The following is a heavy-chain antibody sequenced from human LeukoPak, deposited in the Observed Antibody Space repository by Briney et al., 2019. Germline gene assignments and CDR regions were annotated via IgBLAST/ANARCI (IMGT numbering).Heavy chain of an antibody. CDR3: ARVSDYDILTGYNYYYMDV. V-gene: IGHV1-8*01. J-gene: IGHJ6*03. Sequence: ASVKVSCKASGYTFTSHDINWVRQATGQGLEWMGWMNPNSGNTGYAQKLQGRVTMTTDTSTSTAYMELRSLRSDDTAVYYCARVSDYDILTGYNYYYMDVWGKGTTVTVSS. CDR1: GYTFTSHD. CDR2: MNPNSGNT. D-gene: IGHD3-9*01.